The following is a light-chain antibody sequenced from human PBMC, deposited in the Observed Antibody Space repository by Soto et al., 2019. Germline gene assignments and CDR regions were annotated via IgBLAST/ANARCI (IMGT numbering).Light chain of an antibody. CDR1: QDISKF. Sequence: DIQMTQSPSSLSASIGDRVSFTCQASQDISKFLXXYQRKPGQAPSLLIYDASKSHFGVPSRFSGSGSGTDFTFTISSLQPEDNATYYCQQYENRPYTFGPGTRWIS. CDR3: QQYENRPYT. J-gene: IGKJ3*01. CDR2: DAS. V-gene: IGKV1-33*01.